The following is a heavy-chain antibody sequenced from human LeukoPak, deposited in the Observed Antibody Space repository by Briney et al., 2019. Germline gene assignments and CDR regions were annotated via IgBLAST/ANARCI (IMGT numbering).Heavy chain of an antibody. J-gene: IGHJ4*02. D-gene: IGHD1-26*01. V-gene: IGHV4-4*07. CDR3: ARVGATGSGYYFDY. Sequence: SETLSLTCTVSGGSISSYYWSWIRQPAGKGLECIGRIYTSGSTNYNPSLKSRVTISVDKSKNQFSLKLSSVTAADTAVYYCARVGATGSGYYFDYWGQGTLVTVSS. CDR1: GGSISSYY. CDR2: IYTSGST.